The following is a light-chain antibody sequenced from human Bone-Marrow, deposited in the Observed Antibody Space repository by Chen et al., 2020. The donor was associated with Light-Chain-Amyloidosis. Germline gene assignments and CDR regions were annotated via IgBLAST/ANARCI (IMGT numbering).Light chain of an antibody. V-gene: IGLV3-25*03. CDR3: QSADSSGTYEVI. CDR2: RDT. Sequence: SSELTQPPSVSGSPGHTARITCSGDDLPTKYAYWYQQKPGQAPVLVIHRDTERPSGISERFSGSSSGTTATLTISGVQAEDEADYHCQSADSSGTYEVIFGGGTKLTVL. J-gene: IGLJ2*01. CDR1: DLPTKY.